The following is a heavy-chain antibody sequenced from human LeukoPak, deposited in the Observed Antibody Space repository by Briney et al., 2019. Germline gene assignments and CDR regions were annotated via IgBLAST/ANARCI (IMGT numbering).Heavy chain of an antibody. Sequence: PGGSLRLSCAASGFTFTDYTINWVRQGPGKGLEWVSSISTSSNIYYADSVKGRFTVSRDNAKNSVYLQTNSLRAEDTAVYYCARDRSYVGFDYWGQGTLVTVSS. V-gene: IGHV3-69-1*01. CDR3: ARDRSYVGFDY. J-gene: IGHJ4*02. CDR2: ISTSSNI. CDR1: GFTFTDYT. D-gene: IGHD4-23*01.